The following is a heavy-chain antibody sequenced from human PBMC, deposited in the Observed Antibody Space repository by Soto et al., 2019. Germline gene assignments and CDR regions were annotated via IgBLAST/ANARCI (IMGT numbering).Heavy chain of an antibody. Sequence: QVQLVESGGGVVQPGRSLRLSCAASGFTFSSYAMHWVRQAPGKGLEWVAVISYDGSNKYYADPVKGRFTISRDNSKNXLYLQMNSLRAEDTAVYYCASGRGCSGYDYGGVDYWGQGTLGTVSS. V-gene: IGHV3-30-3*01. J-gene: IGHJ4*02. CDR2: ISYDGSNK. CDR1: GFTFSSYA. CDR3: ASGRGCSGYDYGGVDY. D-gene: IGHD5-12*01.